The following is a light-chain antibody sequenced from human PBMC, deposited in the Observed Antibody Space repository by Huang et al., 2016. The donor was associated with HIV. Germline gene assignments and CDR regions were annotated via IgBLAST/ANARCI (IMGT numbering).Light chain of an antibody. CDR3: QQRSTWLT. Sequence: EIVLTQSPATLSLSPGERATCSCRASQSVSSYLAWYQQKPGQAPRRLIYDASNRATGIPARFSGSGSGTDFTLTISSLEPEDFAVYYCQQRSTWLTFGGGTEVEIK. V-gene: IGKV3-11*01. CDR2: DAS. CDR1: QSVSSY. J-gene: IGKJ4*01.